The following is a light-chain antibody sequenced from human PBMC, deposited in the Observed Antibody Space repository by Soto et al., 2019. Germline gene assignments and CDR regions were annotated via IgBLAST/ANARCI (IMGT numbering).Light chain of an antibody. CDR3: QQYNNWRPYT. J-gene: IGKJ2*01. CDR2: GAS. V-gene: IGKV3-15*01. Sequence: EIVMTQSPATLSVSPGERATLSCRASKSVSSNFAWYQQKPGQAPRLLIYGASTRATGIPARFSGSGSGTECTLTISSLQSEDCAVYYCQQYNNWRPYTFGQGTKVPVK. CDR1: KSVSSN.